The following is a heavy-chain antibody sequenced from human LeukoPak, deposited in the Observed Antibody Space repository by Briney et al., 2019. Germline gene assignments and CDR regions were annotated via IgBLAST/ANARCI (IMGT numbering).Heavy chain of an antibody. Sequence: PSQTLSLTCTVSGGSISSGSYYWSWIRQPAGKGLEWIGRIYTSGSTNYNPSLKSRVTISVDTSKNQFSLKLSSVTAADTAVYYCATRRITMVRGVIRGEGYFDYWGQGTLVTVSS. CDR1: GGSISSGSYY. D-gene: IGHD3-10*01. J-gene: IGHJ4*02. V-gene: IGHV4-61*02. CDR2: IYTSGST. CDR3: ATRRITMVRGVIRGEGYFDY.